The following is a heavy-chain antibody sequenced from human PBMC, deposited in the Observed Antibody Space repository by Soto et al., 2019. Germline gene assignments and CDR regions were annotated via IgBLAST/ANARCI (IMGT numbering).Heavy chain of an antibody. D-gene: IGHD6-13*01. CDR1: GYTFTGYD. CDR3: ARGHAAAGTFWFGP. V-gene: IGHV1-8*01. Sequence: QVQLVQSGAEVKKPGASVKVSCKASGYTFTGYDINWVRQATGQGLEWMGWMNPNSGNTGYAQKFQGRVTMTRNTSISTAYMELSSLGSEDTAVYYCARGHAAAGTFWFGPWGQGTLVTVSS. J-gene: IGHJ5*02. CDR2: MNPNSGNT.